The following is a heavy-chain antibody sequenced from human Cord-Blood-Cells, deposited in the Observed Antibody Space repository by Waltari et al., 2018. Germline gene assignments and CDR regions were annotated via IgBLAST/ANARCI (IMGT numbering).Heavy chain of an antibody. CDR1: GGTFRSYS. D-gene: IGHD2-15*01. CDR3: ARDGDYFDY. J-gene: IGHJ4*02. CDR2: IIPIFGTA. V-gene: IGHV1-69*01. Sequence: QVQLVQSGAEVKKPGSSSQVPCKASGGTFRSYSTTWVRQAPGQGLEWMGGIIPIFGTANYAQKFQGRVTITADESTSTAYMELSSLRSEDTAVYYCARDGDYFDYWGQGTLVTVSS.